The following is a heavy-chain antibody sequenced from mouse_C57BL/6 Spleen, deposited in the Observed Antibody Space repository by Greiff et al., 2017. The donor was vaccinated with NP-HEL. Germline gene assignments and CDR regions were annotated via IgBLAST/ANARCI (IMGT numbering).Heavy chain of an antibody. D-gene: IGHD2-4*01. CDR3: VRHDLIYYDYGFAY. Sequence: EVKLVESGGGLVQPKGSLKLSCAASGFSFNTYAMNWVRQAPGKGLEWVARIRSKSNNYATYYADSVKDRFTISRDDSESMLYLQMNNLKTEDTAMYYCVRHDLIYYDYGFAYWGQGTLVTVSA. V-gene: IGHV10-1*01. CDR1: GFSFNTYA. J-gene: IGHJ3*01. CDR2: IRSKSNNYAT.